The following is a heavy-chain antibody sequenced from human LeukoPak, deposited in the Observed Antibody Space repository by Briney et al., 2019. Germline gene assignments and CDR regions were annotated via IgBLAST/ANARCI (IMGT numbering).Heavy chain of an antibody. D-gene: IGHD6-13*01. CDR3: TSHPDLVPRRVDY. CDR2: MYYDGAN. Sequence: SETLSLTCTVSGGFITSTSYYWGWIRQPPGKGLQWIGSMYYDGANYYNPSLKSRVTISIDTSKNQFSLKLTSVTAADTAIYYCTSHPDLVPRRVDYWGQGILVTVSS. CDR1: GGFITSTSYY. J-gene: IGHJ4*02. V-gene: IGHV4-39*07.